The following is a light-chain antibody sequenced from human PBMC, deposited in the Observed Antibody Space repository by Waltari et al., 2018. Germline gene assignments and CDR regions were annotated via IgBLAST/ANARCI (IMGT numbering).Light chain of an antibody. J-gene: IGKJ4*01. CDR2: GAS. Sequence: VLLTQSPASLSVSPGDTVILSCRASQSVRTNVVWYQQKAGQAPRTLIYGASTRASGVASMFSGSGSETDFTLIISSLQSEDAAVYFCQQYFVWPPITFGGGTKLEI. V-gene: IGKV3-15*01. CDR3: QQYFVWPPIT. CDR1: QSVRTN.